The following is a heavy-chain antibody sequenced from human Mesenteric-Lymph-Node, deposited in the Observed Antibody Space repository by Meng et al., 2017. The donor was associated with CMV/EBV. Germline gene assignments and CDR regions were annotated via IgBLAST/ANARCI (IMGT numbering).Heavy chain of an antibody. J-gene: IGHJ5*02. CDR2: ISTSGGTK. CDR1: GFSFSAYY. D-gene: IGHD6-13*01. Sequence: GGSLRLSCAASGFSFSAYYMTWVRQAPGKGLEWVSYISTSGGTKYYADSVKGRFTISRDNPKNSLYLQMNSLRAEDTGLYHCAREAGGFDPWGQGTLVTVSS. CDR3: AREAGGFDP. V-gene: IGHV3-11*01.